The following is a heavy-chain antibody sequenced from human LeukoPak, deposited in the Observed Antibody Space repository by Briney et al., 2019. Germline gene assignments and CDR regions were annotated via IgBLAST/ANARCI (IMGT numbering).Heavy chain of an antibody. CDR2: INPDSGDT. J-gene: IGHJ4*02. V-gene: IGHV1-2*02. CDR1: GYTFTGYY. Sequence: GASVKVSCKASGYTFTGYYMHWVRQAPGQGLEWMGWINPDSGDTRYAQKFQGRVTMTRDTSISTGYMELSRLTSDDTAVYYCAREGRQYTGGWYYFDYWGQGTLVTVSS. D-gene: IGHD2-8*02. CDR3: AREGRQYTGGWYYFDY.